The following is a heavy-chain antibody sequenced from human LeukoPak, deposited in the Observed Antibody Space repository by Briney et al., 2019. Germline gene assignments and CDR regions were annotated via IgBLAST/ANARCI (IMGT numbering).Heavy chain of an antibody. J-gene: IGHJ6*03. CDR2: IYYSGST. CDR3: ASGAATYYDILTGYRLPQWGDYYYYMDV. CDR1: GGSISSSSYY. Sequence: KSSETLSLTCTVSGGSISSSSYYWGWIRQPPGKGLEWIGSIYYSGSTYYNPSLKSRVTISVDTSKNQFSLKLSSVTAADTAVYYCASGAATYYDILTGYRLPQWGDYYYYMDVWGKGTTVTVSS. V-gene: IGHV4-39*07. D-gene: IGHD3-9*01.